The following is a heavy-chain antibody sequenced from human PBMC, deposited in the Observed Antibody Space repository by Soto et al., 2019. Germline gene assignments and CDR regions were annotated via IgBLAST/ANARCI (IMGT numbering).Heavy chain of an antibody. Sequence: SETLSLTCTVSGGSISSYYWSWIRQPPGKGLEWIGYIYYSGSTNYNPSLKSRVTISVDTSKNQFSLKLSSVTAADTAVYYCARAPGIAVAGRQHMFDPWGKGTLVTASS. D-gene: IGHD6-19*01. CDR1: GGSISSYY. J-gene: IGHJ5*02. V-gene: IGHV4-59*01. CDR2: IYYSGST. CDR3: ARAPGIAVAGRQHMFDP.